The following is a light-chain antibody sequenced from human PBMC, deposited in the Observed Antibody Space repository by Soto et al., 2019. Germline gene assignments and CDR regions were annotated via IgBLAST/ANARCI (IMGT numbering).Light chain of an antibody. CDR1: SSDVGGYNY. CDR2: EVS. Sequence: QSVLTQPPSVSGSPGQSITISCTGTSSDVGGYNYVSWFQHHPGKAPKLIIYEVSYRPSGVSNRFSGSKSGDTASLTISGLQAEDEADYYCSSFTNTITRYAFGTGTKVNVL. J-gene: IGLJ1*01. V-gene: IGLV2-14*01. CDR3: SSFTNTITRYA.